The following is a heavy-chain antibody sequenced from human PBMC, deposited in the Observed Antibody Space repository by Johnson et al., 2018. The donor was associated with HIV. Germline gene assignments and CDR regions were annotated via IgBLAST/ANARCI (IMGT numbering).Heavy chain of an antibody. CDR2: ISGSGGST. CDR3: ARERNAAAGLDAFDI. CDR1: GFTFDDYG. D-gene: IGHD6-13*01. V-gene: IGHV3-23*04. Sequence: EVQLVESGGGVVRPGGSLRLSCAASGFTFDDYGMSWVRQTPGKGLEWVSAISGSGGSTYYAHSVKGRFTISRDNSKNTLYLQMDSLRAEDTAVYYCARERNAAAGLDAFDIWGQGTMVTVSS. J-gene: IGHJ3*02.